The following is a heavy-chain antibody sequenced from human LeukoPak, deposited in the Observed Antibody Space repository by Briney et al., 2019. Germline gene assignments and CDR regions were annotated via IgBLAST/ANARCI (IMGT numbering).Heavy chain of an antibody. CDR2: ISGSSTYI. J-gene: IGHJ4*02. V-gene: IGHV3-21*01. CDR3: ARDLRSSGWYYFDY. Sequence: GGSLRLSCAASGFTFSSYSMNCVRQAPGKGLGWVSSISGSSTYIYYADSVKGRFTISRDNPKNSLYLQMNSLRAEDTAVYYCARDLRSSGWYYFDYWGQGTLVTVSS. CDR1: GFTFSSYS. D-gene: IGHD6-19*01.